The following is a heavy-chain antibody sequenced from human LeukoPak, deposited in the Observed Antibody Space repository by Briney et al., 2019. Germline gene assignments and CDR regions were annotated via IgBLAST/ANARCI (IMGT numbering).Heavy chain of an antibody. J-gene: IGHJ6*02. CDR3: ARDHARYTAYYYGMDV. V-gene: IGHV3-7*01. D-gene: IGHD2-2*02. Sequence: GGSLRLSCAASGFTFSSYWMSWVHQAPGKGLEWVANIKQDGSEKYYVDSVKGRFTISRDNAKNSLYLQMNSLRAEDTAVYYCARDHARYTAYYYGMDVWGQGTTVTVSS. CDR1: GFTFSSYW. CDR2: IKQDGSEK.